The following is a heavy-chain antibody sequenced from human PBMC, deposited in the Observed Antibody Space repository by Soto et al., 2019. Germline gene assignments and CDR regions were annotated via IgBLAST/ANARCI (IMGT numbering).Heavy chain of an antibody. J-gene: IGHJ4*02. Sequence: EVQLLESGGGLVQPGRSLRLSCAASGFTFSNYAMSWVRQAPGQGLDWVSAISGSGGTTYYADSVKGRFTISRDNSKNTLFLQMHSLRAGDAAVYYCAKFFVETGSNSGWPWSFHYWGQGTLVTVSS. V-gene: IGHV3-23*01. CDR3: AKFFVETGSNSGWPWSFHY. CDR2: ISGSGGTT. CDR1: GFTFSNYA. D-gene: IGHD6-25*01.